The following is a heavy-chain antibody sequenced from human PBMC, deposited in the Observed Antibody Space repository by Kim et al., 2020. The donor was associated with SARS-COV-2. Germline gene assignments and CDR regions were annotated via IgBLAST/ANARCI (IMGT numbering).Heavy chain of an antibody. Sequence: YAGSVKGRFTISRDNSKNTLYLQMNSLRAEDTAVYYCAKGRGYSGYDLGYWGQGTLVTVSS. CDR3: AKGRGYSGYDLGY. D-gene: IGHD5-12*01. V-gene: IGHV3-23*01. J-gene: IGHJ4*02.